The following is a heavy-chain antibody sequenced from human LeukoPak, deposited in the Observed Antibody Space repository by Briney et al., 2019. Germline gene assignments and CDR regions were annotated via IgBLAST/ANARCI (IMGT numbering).Heavy chain of an antibody. CDR1: GFTFSTYS. CDR2: ISSTSTTK. CDR3: ARDVGPTVQPTPVDF. Sequence: GGSQRLSCAASGFTFSTYSMIWVRQAPGEGLEWLSYISSTSTTKYYADSVKGRFTISRNNAKNLLYLQMNSLRDEDTAVYYCARDVGPTVQPTPVDFWGQGTLVTVYS. J-gene: IGHJ4*02. D-gene: IGHD4-17*01. V-gene: IGHV3-48*02.